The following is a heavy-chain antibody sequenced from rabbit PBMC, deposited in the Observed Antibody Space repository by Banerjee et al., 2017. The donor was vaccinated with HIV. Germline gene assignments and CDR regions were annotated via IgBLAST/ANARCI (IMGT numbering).Heavy chain of an antibody. J-gene: IGHJ4*01. CDR2: IYVGSSGMT. D-gene: IGHD4-1*01. CDR3: ARDLAGVIGWNFNL. Sequence: WIACIYVGSSGMTYYASWAKGRFTISKTSSTTTVTLQMTSLTAADTATYFCARDLAGVIGWNFNLWGPGTLVTVS. V-gene: IGHV1S40*01.